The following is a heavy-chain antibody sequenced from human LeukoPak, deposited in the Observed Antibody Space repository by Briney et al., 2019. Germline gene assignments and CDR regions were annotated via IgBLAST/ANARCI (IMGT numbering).Heavy chain of an antibody. Sequence: SQILSLTCTVSGGSISSGDRYWSWIRQSPGKGLEWIGYIYSTGNTYYNPSLKSRVIISVDTSKNQFSLELNSVTAADTAVYYCARDSYSYGYGGFDYWGQGILVTVSS. CDR1: GGSISSGDRY. D-gene: IGHD5-18*01. CDR3: ARDSYSYGYGGFDY. V-gene: IGHV4-30-4*01. CDR2: IYSTGNT. J-gene: IGHJ4*02.